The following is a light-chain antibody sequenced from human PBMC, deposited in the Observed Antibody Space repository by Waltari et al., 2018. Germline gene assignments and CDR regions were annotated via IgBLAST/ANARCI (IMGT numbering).Light chain of an antibody. V-gene: IGKV1-39*01. CDR2: GAS. CDR1: QNIRTY. J-gene: IGKJ1*01. Sequence: DIQMTQSPSSLSASIGDTITVTCRASQNIRTYLNWYQQKPAKAPKLLRFGASSLPRGVPSRFTGSASGTEFTLTITNLQPDDFATYFCQQSFSSPWTFGQGTTV. CDR3: QQSFSSPWT.